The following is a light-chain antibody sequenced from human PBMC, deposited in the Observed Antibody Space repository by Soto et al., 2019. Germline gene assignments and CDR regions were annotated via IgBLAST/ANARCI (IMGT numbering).Light chain of an antibody. Sequence: SYELTEPPCVSVAPGQTARVTCGGNNIGSKSVHWYQQKAGQAPVLVVYDDTDWPSGIPERFSGSNSGNTATLAISRVGAGDEADYYCQVWDSTSDHYVFGTGTKVTVL. CDR2: DDT. CDR1: NIGSKS. CDR3: QVWDSTSDHYV. J-gene: IGLJ1*01. V-gene: IGLV3-21*02.